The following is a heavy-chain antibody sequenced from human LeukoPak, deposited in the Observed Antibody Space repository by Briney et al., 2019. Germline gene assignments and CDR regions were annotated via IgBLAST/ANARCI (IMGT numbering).Heavy chain of an antibody. CDR3: ARGGLLWFGELSHGAFDI. V-gene: IGHV3-9*01. Sequence: GGSLRLSCAASGFTFDDYAMHWVRQAPGKGLEWVSGISWNSGSIGYADSVKGRFTISRDNAKNSLYLQMNSLRAEDTALYYCARGGLLWFGELSHGAFDIWGQGTVVTVSS. J-gene: IGHJ3*02. D-gene: IGHD3-10*01. CDR1: GFTFDDYA. CDR2: ISWNSGSI.